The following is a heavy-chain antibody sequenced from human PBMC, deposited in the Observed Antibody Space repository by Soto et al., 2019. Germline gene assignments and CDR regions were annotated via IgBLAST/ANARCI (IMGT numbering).Heavy chain of an antibody. CDR3: AREKVGTTFCDN. D-gene: IGHD1-1*01. CDR1: GFAISRGYY. V-gene: IGHV4-38-2*02. Sequence: SETMSLTCSVSGFAISRGYYWSWVRQPPGKGLEWIGSIYPSVSSYHNPSLATRLRLSIDTSKNQFTLNLTSVTAADTALYFCAREKVGTTFCDNWGQGIKGTVSA. CDR2: IYPSVSS. J-gene: IGHJ4*02.